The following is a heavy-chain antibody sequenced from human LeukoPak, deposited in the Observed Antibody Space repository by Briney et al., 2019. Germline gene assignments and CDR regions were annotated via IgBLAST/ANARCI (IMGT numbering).Heavy chain of an antibody. D-gene: IGHD1-14*01. V-gene: IGHV3-21*01. J-gene: IGHJ4*02. CDR3: ATETIGRHYDY. Sequence: GGSLRLSCAASGFTFSSCGFNWVRQAPGKGLEWVSSIGPTGTDRYYADSVRGRFTISRDNAKNLMYLQMDSLRDEDTAVYYCATETIGRHYDYWGQGTLLTVSS. CDR1: GFTFSSCG. CDR2: IGPTGTDR.